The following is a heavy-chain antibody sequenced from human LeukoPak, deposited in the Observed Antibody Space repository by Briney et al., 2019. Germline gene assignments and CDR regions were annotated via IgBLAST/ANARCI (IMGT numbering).Heavy chain of an antibody. CDR2: INHSGST. CDR3: ARGQSIVGATGDY. J-gene: IGHJ4*02. D-gene: IGHD1-26*01. V-gene: IGHV4-34*01. CDR1: GGXFSGYY. Sequence: SETLSLTCAVYGGXFSGYYCSWIRQPPGKGLEWIGEINHSGSTNYNPSLKSRVTMSVDTSKNQFSLKLSSVTAADTAVYYCARGQSIVGATGDYWGQGTLVTVSS.